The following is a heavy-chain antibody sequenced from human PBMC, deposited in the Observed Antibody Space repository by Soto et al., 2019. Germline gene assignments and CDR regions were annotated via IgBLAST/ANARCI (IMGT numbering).Heavy chain of an antibody. D-gene: IGHD3-10*01. CDR3: VRGGFEDHYYYMDL. CDR2: INNHASSS. V-gene: IGHV3-74*01. J-gene: IGHJ6*03. Sequence: EVQLVESGGGLVQPGGSLRLSCADSGFSFGNYGMHWVRQAPGKGLVWVSHINNHASSSNYAGSVKGRFTISRDNAKNTVYLQMNSLRVEDTAIYYCVRGGFEDHYYYMDLWGKGTTVTVSS. CDR1: GFSFGNYG.